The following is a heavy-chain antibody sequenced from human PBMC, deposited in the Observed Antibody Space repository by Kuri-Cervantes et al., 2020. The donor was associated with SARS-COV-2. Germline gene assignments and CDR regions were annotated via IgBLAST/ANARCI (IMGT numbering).Heavy chain of an antibody. V-gene: IGHV4-38-2*01. CDR2: IYHSGST. CDR3: ATYDFWSGYSGYFQH. J-gene: IGHJ1*01. Sequence: SETLSLTCAVSGYSISSGYYWGWIRQPPEKGLEWIGSIYHSGSTYYNPSLRSRVTISVDTSKNQFSLKLSSVTAADTAVYYCATYDFWSGYSGYFQHWGQGTLVTVS. CDR1: GYSISSGYY. D-gene: IGHD3-3*01.